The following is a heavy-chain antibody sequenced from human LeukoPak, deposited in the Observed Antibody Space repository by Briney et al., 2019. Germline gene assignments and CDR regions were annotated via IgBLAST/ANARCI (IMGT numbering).Heavy chain of an antibody. V-gene: IGHV3-15*01. CDR2: IKSRTDGGTT. J-gene: IGHJ4*02. Sequence: TGGSLRLSCAASGFTFTKAWMSWVRQAPGKGLEWVGRIKSRTDGGTTDYAAPVKGRFTISRDDSKNTLSLQMNSLKTEDTAVYYCTAITMIREHEDYWGQGTLVTVSS. CDR1: GFTFTKAW. CDR3: TAITMIREHEDY. D-gene: IGHD3-10*01.